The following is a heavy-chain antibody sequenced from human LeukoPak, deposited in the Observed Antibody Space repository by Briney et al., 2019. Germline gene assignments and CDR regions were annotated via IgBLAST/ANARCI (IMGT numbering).Heavy chain of an antibody. V-gene: IGHV4-34*01. D-gene: IGHD6-13*01. CDR1: GGSFSGYY. Sequence: SETLSLTCAVYGGSFSGYYWSWIRQPPGKGLEWIGEINHSGSTNYNPSLKSRVTISVDTSKNQFSLKLSSVTAADTAVYYCARSYSSSWYGYYYYYYYMDVWGKGTTVTISS. J-gene: IGHJ6*03. CDR3: ARSYSSSWYGYYYYYYYMDV. CDR2: INHSGST.